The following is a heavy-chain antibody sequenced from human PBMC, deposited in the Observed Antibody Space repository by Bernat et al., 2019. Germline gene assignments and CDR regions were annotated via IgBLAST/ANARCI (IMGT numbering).Heavy chain of an antibody. J-gene: IGHJ4*02. V-gene: IGHV4-39*01. CDR1: GGSISSSSYY. D-gene: IGHD2-21*01. Sequence: QLQLQESGPGLVKPSETLSLTCTVSGGSISSSSYYWGWIRQPPGTGLEWIGSIYYSGSTYYNPSLKSRVTISVDTSKNQFSLKLSSVTAADTAVYYCARAGAFPYFDYWGQGTLVTVSS. CDR2: IYYSGST. CDR3: ARAGAFPYFDY.